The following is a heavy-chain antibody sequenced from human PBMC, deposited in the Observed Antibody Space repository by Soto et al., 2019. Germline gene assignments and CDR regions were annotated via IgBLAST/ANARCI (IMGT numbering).Heavy chain of an antibody. CDR3: ARAYYFGSGTSYTLYY. D-gene: IGHD3-10*01. CDR2: ISDDGVSK. Sequence: LRLACAASGFAFSNYCMHVVRQAAWKGLEWLSVISDDGVSKYYADSVQGRFTISRDNSESAVFLQMNSLRPDDTALYFCARAYYFGSGTSYTLYYWGQGTQVTVSS. CDR1: GFAFSNYC. V-gene: IGHV3-30*03. J-gene: IGHJ4*02.